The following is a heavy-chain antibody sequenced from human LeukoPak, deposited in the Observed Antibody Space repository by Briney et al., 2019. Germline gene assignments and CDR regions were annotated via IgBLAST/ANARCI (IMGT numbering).Heavy chain of an antibody. V-gene: IGHV1-18*01. CDR3: ARGEKPYDY. CDR2: INAYNGNT. Sequence: ASVTVSCKTSGYTFTYYVISRVRQAPGQGLEWMGWINAYNGNTNDAQKFQGRVTMTTDTSTSTAYMELRSLRSDDTAVYYCARGEKPYDYWGQGTLVSVSS. CDR1: GYTFTYYV. D-gene: IGHD1-26*01. J-gene: IGHJ4*02.